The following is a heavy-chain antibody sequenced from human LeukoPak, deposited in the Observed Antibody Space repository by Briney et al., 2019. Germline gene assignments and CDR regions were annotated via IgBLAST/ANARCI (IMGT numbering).Heavy chain of an antibody. Sequence: GGSLRLSCAASGFSISSYAMHWVRQAPGQGLEWVARIKTKTDGETTDYAAPVKGRFTISRDDSKNTLYLQMNSLKTEDTAVYYCTTDYYDYVWGSYRPDYWGQGTLVTVSS. CDR3: TTDYYDYVWGSYRPDY. CDR2: IKTKTDGETT. J-gene: IGHJ4*02. CDR1: GFSISSYA. V-gene: IGHV3-15*01. D-gene: IGHD3-16*02.